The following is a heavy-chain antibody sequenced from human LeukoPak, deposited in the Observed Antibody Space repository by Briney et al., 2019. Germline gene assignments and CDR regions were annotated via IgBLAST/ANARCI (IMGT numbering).Heavy chain of an antibody. CDR2: IKTTSDGGPT. Sequence: GGSLRLSCAASGGAFSHAWMSWVRQAPGKGLEWVAQIKTTSDGGPTDYAAPVKGRFTISRDDSENMLYLQMNSLKTEDTAVYYCTTNDASDIWGQGTMVIVSS. V-gene: IGHV3-15*01. J-gene: IGHJ3*02. CDR3: TTNDASDI. CDR1: GGAFSHAW.